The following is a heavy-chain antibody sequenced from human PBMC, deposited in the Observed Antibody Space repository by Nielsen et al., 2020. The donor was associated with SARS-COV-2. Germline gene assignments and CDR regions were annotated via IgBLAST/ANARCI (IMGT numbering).Heavy chain of an antibody. J-gene: IGHJ3*02. CDR3: ARGRAFDI. CDR2: INHSGST. Sequence: GSLRLSCAVYGGSFSGYYWSWIRQPPGKGLEWIGEINHSGSTNYNPSLKSRVTISVDTSKNQFSLKLSSVTAADTAVYYCARGRAFDIWGQGTMVTVS. CDR1: GGSFSGYY. V-gene: IGHV4-34*01.